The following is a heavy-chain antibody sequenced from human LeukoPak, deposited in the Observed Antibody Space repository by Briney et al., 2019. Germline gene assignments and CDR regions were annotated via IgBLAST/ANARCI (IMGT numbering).Heavy chain of an antibody. V-gene: IGHV4-38-2*01. D-gene: IGHD3-3*01. Sequence: KPSETLSLTCAVSGYSISSGYYWGWIRQPPGKGLEWIGSIYHSGSTYYNPSLKSRVTISVDTSKNQFSLKPSSVTAADTAVYYCARRDNSSSFWSGQFDYWGQGTLVTVSS. CDR2: IYHSGST. CDR3: ARRDNSSSFWSGQFDY. J-gene: IGHJ4*02. CDR1: GYSISSGYY.